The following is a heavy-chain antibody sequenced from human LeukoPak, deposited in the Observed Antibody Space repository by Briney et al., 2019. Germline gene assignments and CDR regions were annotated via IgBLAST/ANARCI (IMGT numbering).Heavy chain of an antibody. D-gene: IGHD3-3*01. J-gene: IGHJ4*02. V-gene: IGHV3-7*01. CDR2: IKLDRSEK. CDR3: ARKSGLDY. CDR1: GFIFSSYW. Sequence: PGGSLRLSCAASGFIFSSYWMSWVRQAPWKGLEWVANIKLDRSEKNYVDSVKGRFTISRDNAKNSLYLQMNSLRAEDTAVYYCARKSGLDYWGQGALVTVSS.